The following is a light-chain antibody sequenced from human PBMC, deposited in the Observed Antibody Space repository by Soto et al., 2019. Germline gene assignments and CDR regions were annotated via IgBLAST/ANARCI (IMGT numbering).Light chain of an antibody. CDR2: QDS. Sequence: SYELTQPPSVSVSPGQTASLTCSGDKLGDKYACWYQQKPGQSPVLVIYQDSKRPSGIPERFSGSNSGNTATLTISGTQAMDEADDYCQAWDSSTAVFGGGTKLTVL. V-gene: IGLV3-1*01. J-gene: IGLJ2*01. CDR3: QAWDSSTAV. CDR1: KLGDKY.